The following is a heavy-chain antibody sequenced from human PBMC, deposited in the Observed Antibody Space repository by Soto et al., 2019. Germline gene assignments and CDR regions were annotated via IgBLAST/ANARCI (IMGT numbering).Heavy chain of an antibody. CDR3: ARDLPGSDNYVFDY. D-gene: IGHD3-16*01. J-gene: IGHJ4*02. CDR2: IDTDGSST. CDR1: GFTFTNYW. Sequence: HPGGSLRLSCAAAGFTFTNYWMHWVRQAPGKGLVWVSRIDTDGSSTTYGDSVKGRFTISRDNAKNTLYLQMNSLRAEDTAIYFCARDLPGSDNYVFDYWGQGSLVTVSS. V-gene: IGHV3-74*01.